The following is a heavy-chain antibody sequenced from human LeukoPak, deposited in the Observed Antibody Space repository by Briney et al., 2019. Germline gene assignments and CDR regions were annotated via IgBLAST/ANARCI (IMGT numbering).Heavy chain of an antibody. CDR1: GGTFSSYA. J-gene: IGHJ4*02. CDR2: IIPIFGTA. D-gene: IGHD2-21*02. Sequence: SVKVSCKASGGTFSSYAISWVRQAPGQGLEWMGGIIPIFGTANYAQKFQGRVTITTDEATSTAYMELSSLRSEDTAVYYCARSPIGGGDFNPPDYWGQGTLVTVPS. CDR3: ARSPIGGGDFNPPDY. V-gene: IGHV1-69*05.